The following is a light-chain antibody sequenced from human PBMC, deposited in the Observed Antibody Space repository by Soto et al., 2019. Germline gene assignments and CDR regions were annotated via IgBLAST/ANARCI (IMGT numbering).Light chain of an antibody. CDR1: SSNIGNYDY. CDR2: EVT. Sequence: QSVLTQPASVSGSPGQTITISCTGTSSNIGNYDYVSWYQHHPAKAPKLMFYEVTNRPSGISDRFSGSKSGKTASLTISRLQAEDEADYYCSSYTTTTTPGVFGGGTKLTVL. CDR3: SSYTTTTTPGV. J-gene: IGLJ2*01. V-gene: IGLV2-14*01.